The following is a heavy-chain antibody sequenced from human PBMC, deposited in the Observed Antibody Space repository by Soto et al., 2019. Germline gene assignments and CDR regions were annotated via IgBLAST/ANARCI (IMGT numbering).Heavy chain of an antibody. V-gene: IGHV4-61*01. Sequence: SETLSLTCTVSGGSVSSGTYYWNWIRQPPGKGLEWIGFVYYSGRTNYNPSLKSRVTISEDTSKNQLSLKLSSVTAADTAVYYCARVAAAGRGTDYWGQGTPVTVSS. CDR3: ARVAAAGRGTDY. D-gene: IGHD6-13*01. CDR2: VYYSGRT. J-gene: IGHJ4*02. CDR1: GGSVSSGTYY.